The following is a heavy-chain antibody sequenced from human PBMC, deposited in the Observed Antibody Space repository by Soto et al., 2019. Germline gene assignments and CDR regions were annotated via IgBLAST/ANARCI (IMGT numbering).Heavy chain of an antibody. Sequence: GGSLRLSCAASGFTFSSYGMHWVRQAPGKGLEWVAVIWYDGSNKYYGDSVKGRFTISRDNSKNTVYLQMNSLRAEDTAVYYCAKPPGLLFDYWGQGTLVTVSS. D-gene: IGHD3-22*01. CDR2: IWYDGSNK. V-gene: IGHV3-33*06. J-gene: IGHJ4*02. CDR3: AKPPGLLFDY. CDR1: GFTFSSYG.